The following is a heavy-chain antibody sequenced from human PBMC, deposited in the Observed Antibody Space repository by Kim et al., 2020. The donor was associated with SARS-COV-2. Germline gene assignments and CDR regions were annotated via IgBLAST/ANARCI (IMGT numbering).Heavy chain of an antibody. Sequence: GGPLRLSCAASGFTFSSYGMHWVRQAPGKGLEWVAVIWYDGSNKYYADSVKGRFTISRDNSKNTLYLQMNSLRAEDTAVYYCARDNHILTGYYYFDYWGQGTLVTVSS. D-gene: IGHD3-9*01. CDR2: IWYDGSNK. J-gene: IGHJ4*02. V-gene: IGHV3-33*01. CDR1: GFTFSSYG. CDR3: ARDNHILTGYYYFDY.